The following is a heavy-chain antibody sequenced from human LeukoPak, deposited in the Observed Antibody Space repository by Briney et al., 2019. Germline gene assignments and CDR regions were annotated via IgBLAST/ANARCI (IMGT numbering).Heavy chain of an antibody. CDR1: GYTFTSCG. D-gene: IGHD2-2*01. Sequence: ASVKVSCKASGYTFTSCGISWVRQAPGQGLEWMGWISAYNGNTNYAQKLQGRVTMTTDTSTSTAYMELRSLRSDDTAVYYCARGMSSTSLHDAFDIWGQGTMATVSS. CDR3: ARGMSSTSLHDAFDI. CDR2: ISAYNGNT. V-gene: IGHV1-18*01. J-gene: IGHJ3*02.